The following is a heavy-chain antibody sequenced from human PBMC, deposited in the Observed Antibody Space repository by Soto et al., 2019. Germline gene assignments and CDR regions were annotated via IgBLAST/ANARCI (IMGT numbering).Heavy chain of an antibody. CDR2: IYYSGST. CDR1: GGSISSYY. D-gene: IGHD3-16*02. J-gene: IGHJ6*03. Sequence: SETLSLTCTVSGGSISSYYWSWIRQPPGKGLEWIGYIYYSGSTNYNPSLKSRVTISVDTSKNQFSLKLSSVTAADTAVYYCARHRYDYIWGSYRTDMHVWGKGTTVTVSS. V-gene: IGHV4-59*08. CDR3: ARHRYDYIWGSYRTDMHV.